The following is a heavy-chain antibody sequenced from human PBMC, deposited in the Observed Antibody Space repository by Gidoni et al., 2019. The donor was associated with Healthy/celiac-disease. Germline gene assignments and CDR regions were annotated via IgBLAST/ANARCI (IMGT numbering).Heavy chain of an antibody. V-gene: IGHV3-23*01. J-gene: IGHJ3*02. CDR1: GFTFSSYA. CDR2: ISGSGGST. Sequence: EVQLLESGGGLVQPGGSLRLSCGASGFTFSSYAMSWVRQAPGKGLEWVSAISGSGGSTYYADSVKGRFTISRDNSKNTLYLQMNSLRAEDTAVYYCAKGLKWELLHGAFDIWGQGTMVTVFS. D-gene: IGHD1-26*01. CDR3: AKGLKWELLHGAFDI.